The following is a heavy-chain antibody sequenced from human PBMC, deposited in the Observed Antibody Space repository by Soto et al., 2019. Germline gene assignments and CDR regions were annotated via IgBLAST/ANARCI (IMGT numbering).Heavy chain of an antibody. CDR2: IYPGDSDT. V-gene: IGHV5-51*01. J-gene: IGHJ5*02. Sequence: GESLKISCKGSGYSFTSYWIGWVRQMPGKGLEWMGIIYPGDSDTRYSPSFQGQVTISADKSISTAYLQWSSLKASDTAMYYCARIPHYYDSGGYSIVSGWFDPWGQGTLVTVSS. CDR3: ARIPHYYDSGGYSIVSGWFDP. CDR1: GYSFTSYW. D-gene: IGHD3-22*01.